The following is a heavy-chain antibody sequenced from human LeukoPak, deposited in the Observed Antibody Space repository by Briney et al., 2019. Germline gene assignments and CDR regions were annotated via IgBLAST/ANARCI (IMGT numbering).Heavy chain of an antibody. V-gene: IGHV1-18*01. CDR1: GYTLTELS. Sequence: ASVKVSCKVSGYTLTELSMHWVRQAPGQGLEWMGWISTLNGNTNYAQKLQGRVTMTTDTSTSTAYMELRSLRSDDTAVYYCARVGRPFYYYYMDVWGKGTTVTISS. CDR3: ARVGRPFYYYYMDV. D-gene: IGHD6-6*01. J-gene: IGHJ6*03. CDR2: ISTLNGNT.